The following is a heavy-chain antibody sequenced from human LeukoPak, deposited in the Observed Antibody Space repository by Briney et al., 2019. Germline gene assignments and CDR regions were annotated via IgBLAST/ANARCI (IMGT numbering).Heavy chain of an antibody. CDR1: GFTFGNCA. Sequence: GGSLRLSCAASGFTFGNCAMCWVRQAPGKGLEWVSTISAGGGSTWYAGSVKGRFAISRDNSNNTLYLQMNSLRAEDTAVYYCAKGGIQLWFYFDYWGQGTLVTVSS. D-gene: IGHD5-18*01. V-gene: IGHV3-23*01. CDR3: AKGGIQLWFYFDY. CDR2: ISAGGGST. J-gene: IGHJ4*02.